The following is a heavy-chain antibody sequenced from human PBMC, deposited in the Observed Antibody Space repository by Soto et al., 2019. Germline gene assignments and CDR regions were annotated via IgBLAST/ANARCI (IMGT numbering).Heavy chain of an antibody. J-gene: IGHJ4*02. V-gene: IGHV3-33*01. CDR2: IWYDGSHE. CDR3: ARAGYGGEATFDW. D-gene: IGHD2-21*01. CDR1: GFTFRSHG. Sequence: QVKLVESGGGVVQPGRSLRLSCAASGFTFRSHGMHWVRQAPGKGLEWVAVIWYDGSHEYYGDSVKGRFTISRDNSKNTLARQVNSLRAEDTAVYYCARAGYGGEATFDWWGQGTLGTVSS.